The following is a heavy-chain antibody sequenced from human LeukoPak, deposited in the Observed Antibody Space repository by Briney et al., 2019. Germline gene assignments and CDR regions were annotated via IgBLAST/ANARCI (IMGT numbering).Heavy chain of an antibody. CDR3: ARDLTIFGVDYNWFDP. Sequence: SETLSLTCTVSGGSISSSSYYWGWIRQPPGKGLEWIGSIYYSGSTYYNPSLKSRVTISVDTSKNQFSLKLSSVTAADTAVYYCARDLTIFGVDYNWFDPWGQGTLVTVSS. J-gene: IGHJ5*02. CDR2: IYYSGST. V-gene: IGHV4-39*07. D-gene: IGHD3-3*01. CDR1: GGSISSSSYY.